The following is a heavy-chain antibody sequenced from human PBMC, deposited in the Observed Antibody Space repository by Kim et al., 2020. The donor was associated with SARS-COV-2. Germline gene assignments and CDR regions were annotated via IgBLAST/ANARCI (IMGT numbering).Heavy chain of an antibody. CDR1: GFTFGDYA. D-gene: IGHD3-22*01. J-gene: IGHJ6*02. Sequence: GGSLRLSCTASGFTFGDYAMSWFRQAPGKGLEWVGFIRSKAYGGTTEYAASVKGRFTISRDDSKSIAYLQMNSLKTEDTAVYYCTRDLSDYYDSSGYSYYYGMDVWGQGTTVTVSS. CDR3: TRDLSDYYDSSGYSYYYGMDV. CDR2: IRSKAYGGTT. V-gene: IGHV3-49*03.